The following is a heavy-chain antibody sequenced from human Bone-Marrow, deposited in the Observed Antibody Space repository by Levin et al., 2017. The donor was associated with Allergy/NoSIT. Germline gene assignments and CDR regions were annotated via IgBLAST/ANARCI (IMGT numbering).Heavy chain of an antibody. D-gene: IGHD5-12*01. Sequence: ASVKVSCKASGGTFSSYAISWVRQAPGQGLEWMGGIIPIFGTANYAQKFQGRVTITADESTSTAYMELSSLRSEDTAVYYCARVSGGYDSYYYGMDVWGQGTTVTVSS. CDR2: IIPIFGTA. CDR1: GGTFSSYA. J-gene: IGHJ6*02. V-gene: IGHV1-69*13. CDR3: ARVSGGYDSYYYGMDV.